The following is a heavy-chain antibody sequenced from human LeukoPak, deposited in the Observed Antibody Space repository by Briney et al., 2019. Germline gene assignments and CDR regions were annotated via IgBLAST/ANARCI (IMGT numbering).Heavy chain of an antibody. CDR2: IIGSGSGT. CDR3: AKDLSITADGDFDY. D-gene: IGHD6-13*01. V-gene: IGHV3-23*01. CDR1: GDTFSSDA. Sequence: GGSLTLSCLASGDTFSSDAVRWVRHAPGGGLQWVSGIIGSGSGTYYADSVKGRFTISRDNSKNTLYPQMNSLRAEDTAVYHCAKDLSITADGDFDYWGQGTLGTVSS. J-gene: IGHJ4*02.